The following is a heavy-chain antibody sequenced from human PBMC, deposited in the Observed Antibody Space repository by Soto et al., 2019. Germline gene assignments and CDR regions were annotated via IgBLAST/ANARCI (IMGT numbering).Heavy chain of an antibody. D-gene: IGHD3-3*01. Sequence: GGSLRLSCAASGFTFSSYVVSWVRQAPGKGLEWVSSISVSGGSTYYVDSVKGRFTISRDNSKSTLYLQMSSLRAEDTAVYYCAKCDFWSAYYTGYFYMGVWDKGTTVTVSS. J-gene: IGHJ6*03. CDR3: AKCDFWSAYYTGYFYMGV. V-gene: IGHV3-23*01. CDR2: ISVSGGST. CDR1: GFTFSSYV.